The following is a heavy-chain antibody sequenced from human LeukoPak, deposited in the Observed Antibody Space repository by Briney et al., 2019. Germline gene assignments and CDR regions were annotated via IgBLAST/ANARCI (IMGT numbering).Heavy chain of an antibody. CDR2: IYTSGST. D-gene: IGHD3-22*01. V-gene: IGHV4-4*07. Sequence: SETLSLTCTVSGGSISSYYWSWIRQPAGKGLEWIGRIYTSGSTNYNPSLKSRVTMSVDTSKNQFSLKLSSVTAADTAVYYCARERDPYYYDSMEGAFDTWGQGTMVTVSS. CDR3: ARERDPYYYDSMEGAFDT. J-gene: IGHJ3*02. CDR1: GGSISSYY.